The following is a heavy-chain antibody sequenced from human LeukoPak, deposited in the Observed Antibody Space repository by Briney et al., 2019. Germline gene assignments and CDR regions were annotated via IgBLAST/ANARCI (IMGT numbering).Heavy chain of an antibody. Sequence: PSQTLSLTRAVSGHSNSSGYSWGWIRQPTGKGLEWIGSLYHSENTYYNPSLKSRVTISVAATKNQFSLKLSSVTAADTAVYYGAKDSRRYYYGAVSYYIDYWGQGTLVTVSS. CDR1: GHSNSSGYS. J-gene: IGHJ4*02. CDR2: LYHSENT. D-gene: IGHD3-10*01. CDR3: AKDSRRYYYGAVSYYIDY. V-gene: IGHV4-38-2*02.